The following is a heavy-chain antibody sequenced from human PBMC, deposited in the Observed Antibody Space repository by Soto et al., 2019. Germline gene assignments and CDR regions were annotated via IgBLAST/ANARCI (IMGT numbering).Heavy chain of an antibody. J-gene: IGHJ4*02. V-gene: IGHV3-72*01. CDR1: GFPFSDHY. CDR3: ARVHLCPPLVKYFDS. CDR2: IRNKDNSYVT. Sequence: VQLVESGGGLVQPGGSLRLSCAASGFPFSDHYIDWVRQAPGKGLEWVGRIRNKDNSYVTEYAPSVKGRFTISRDDSSNSLYLQMNSLKSEDTAVYYCARVHLCPPLVKYFDSGGQGTLVTGSS.